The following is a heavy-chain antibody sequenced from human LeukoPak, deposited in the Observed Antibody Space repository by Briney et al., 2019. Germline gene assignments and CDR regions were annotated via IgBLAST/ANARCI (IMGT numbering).Heavy chain of an antibody. Sequence: GRSLRLSCAASGFTFSTYAMHCVRQAPGKGLKWVAVISYLGTNEYYADSVKGRFTISRDNSKNTLYLQMNSLRADDTGVYNCARVVEERPQLDVWGQGTTVTVSS. CDR2: ISYLGTNE. CDR1: GFTFSTYA. CDR3: ARVVEERPQLDV. J-gene: IGHJ6*02. V-gene: IGHV3-30-3*01. D-gene: IGHD5-24*01.